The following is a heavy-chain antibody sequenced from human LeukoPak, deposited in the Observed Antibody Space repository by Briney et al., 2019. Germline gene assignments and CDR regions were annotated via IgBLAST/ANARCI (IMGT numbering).Heavy chain of an antibody. V-gene: IGHV1-2*02. CDR2: INPNSGGT. D-gene: IGHD3/OR15-3a*01. Sequence: ASVKVSCKASGYTFTGYYMHWVRQAPGQGLEWMGWINPNSGGTNYAQKFQGRVTMTRDTSISTAYMELSRLRSEDTAVYYCARVGFWTPGGTVYYYYMDVWGKGTTVTVSS. J-gene: IGHJ6*03. CDR1: GYTFTGYY. CDR3: ARVGFWTPGGTVYYYYMDV.